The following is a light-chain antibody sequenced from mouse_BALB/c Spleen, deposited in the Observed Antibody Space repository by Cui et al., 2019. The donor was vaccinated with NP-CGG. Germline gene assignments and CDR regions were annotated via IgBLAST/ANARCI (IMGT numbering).Light chain of an antibody. CDR2: GTN. CDR3: ALWYSNHWV. J-gene: IGLJ1*01. V-gene: IGLV1*01. CDR1: TRALTTSNN. Sequence: QALVSQESALTTPPGETVTLTCRSSTRALTTSNNAHRVQAKPEHIITGLIGGTNNRAPGVTARFSGSLIGDKAALTITGAQTEDEAIYCCALWYSNHWVFGGGTKLTVL.